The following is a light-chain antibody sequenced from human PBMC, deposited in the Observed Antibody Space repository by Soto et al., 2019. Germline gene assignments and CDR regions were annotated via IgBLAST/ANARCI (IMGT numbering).Light chain of an antibody. CDR3: SSYTRSSTLVV. V-gene: IGLV2-14*03. CDR2: DVS. Sequence: QSALTQPASVSGSPGQSITISCTETSSDIGDYNSVSWYQHHPGKAAKLMIYDVSNRPSGISNRFSGSKSGDTASLTISGLQAEDEATYYCSSYTRSSTLVVFGGGTKVTVL. J-gene: IGLJ2*01. CDR1: SSDIGDYNS.